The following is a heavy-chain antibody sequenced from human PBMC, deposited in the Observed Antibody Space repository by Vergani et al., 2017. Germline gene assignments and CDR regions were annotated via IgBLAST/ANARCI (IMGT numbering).Heavy chain of an antibody. CDR2: IYYSGST. Sequence: QVQLQESGPGLVKPSETLSLTCTVSGGSISSYYWSWIRQPPGKGLEWIGYIYYSGSTNYNPSLKSRVTISVDTSKNQFSLKLSSVTAADTAVYYCARHHPLGPFDYWGQGTLVTVSS. J-gene: IGHJ4*02. CDR1: GGSISSYY. V-gene: IGHV4-59*01. CDR3: ARHHPLGPFDY.